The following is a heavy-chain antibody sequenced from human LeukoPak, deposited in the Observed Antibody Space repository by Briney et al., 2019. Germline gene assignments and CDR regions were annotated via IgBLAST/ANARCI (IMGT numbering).Heavy chain of an antibody. Sequence: SQTLSLTCNVSGYSISSGDYYWTWIRQPAGKGLEWIGRVDLGGTSSYNPSLISRVTVSVDPSKNQFSLSLTSVTAADTATYYCAREGAYCSGTDCFATTVDAWSPGALVTVSS. CDR1: GYSISSGDYY. D-gene: IGHD2-2*01. CDR3: AREGAYCSGTDCFATTVDA. CDR2: VDLGGTS. J-gene: IGHJ5*02. V-gene: IGHV4-61*02.